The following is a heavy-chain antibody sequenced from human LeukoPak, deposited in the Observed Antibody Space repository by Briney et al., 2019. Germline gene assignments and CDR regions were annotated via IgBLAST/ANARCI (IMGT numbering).Heavy chain of an antibody. V-gene: IGHV3-21*01. Sequence: GGSLRLSCAASGFTFSSYSMNWVRQAPGKGLEWFSSISSSSSYIYYADSVKGRFTISRGNAKNSLYLQMNSLRAEDTAVYYCATGSGWTPHYFDYWGQGTLVTVSS. CDR3: ATGSGWTPHYFDY. D-gene: IGHD6-19*01. CDR1: GFTFSSYS. J-gene: IGHJ4*02. CDR2: ISSSSSYI.